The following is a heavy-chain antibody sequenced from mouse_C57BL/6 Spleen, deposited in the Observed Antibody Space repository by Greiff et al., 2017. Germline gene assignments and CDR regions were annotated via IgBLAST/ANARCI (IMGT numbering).Heavy chain of an antibody. V-gene: IGHV1-18*01. Sequence: EVQLQQSGPELVKPGASVKIPCKASGYTFTDYNMDWVKQSHGKSLEWIGDINPNNGGTIYNQKFKGKATLTVDKSSSTAYMELRSLTSEDTAVYYCARRGIYGGYYAWYFDVWGTGTTVTVAS. CDR3: ARRGIYGGYYAWYFDV. CDR2: INPNNGGT. D-gene: IGHD2-3*01. J-gene: IGHJ1*03. CDR1: GYTFTDYN.